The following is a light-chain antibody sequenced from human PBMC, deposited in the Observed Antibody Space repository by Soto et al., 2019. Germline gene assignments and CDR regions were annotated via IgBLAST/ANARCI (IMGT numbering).Light chain of an antibody. CDR3: QQRSNWLT. CDR1: QSVSSS. V-gene: IGKV3-11*01. J-gene: IGKJ4*01. CDR2: DAS. Sequence: EIVLTQSPATLSLSPGERATLSCRASQSVSSSLAWYQQKPGQAPRLLINDASSRATGIPARFSGSGSGTDFTLTISSLEPEDFAVYYCQQRSNWLTFGGGTKVEIK.